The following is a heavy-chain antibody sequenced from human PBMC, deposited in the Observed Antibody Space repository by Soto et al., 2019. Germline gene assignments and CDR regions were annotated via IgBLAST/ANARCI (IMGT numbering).Heavy chain of an antibody. Sequence: SVKVSCKASEGTFNSYAIAWVRQAPGQGLEWMGGIIPYYNTLNYAQKFQDRVTVTADDSTNTVYMELSSLRSGDTAVYFCASGASRWYPYFFDSWAQGTLVTVSS. J-gene: IGHJ4*02. D-gene: IGHD6-13*01. CDR2: IIPYYNTL. CDR1: EGTFNSYA. V-gene: IGHV1-69*13. CDR3: ASGASRWYPYFFDS.